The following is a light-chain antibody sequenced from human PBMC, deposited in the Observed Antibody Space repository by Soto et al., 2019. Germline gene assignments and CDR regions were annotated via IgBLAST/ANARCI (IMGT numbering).Light chain of an antibody. J-gene: IGKJ1*01. Sequence: EIVMTQSPVTLSVSPGERATLSCRASQSVRSNLAWYQQQLGQAPRLLIYGASTMATGIPARLGGSGSGTEFTLTISSLQSEDFAIYYCQQYNDWPRTFGQGTKVEIK. CDR1: QSVRSN. CDR3: QQYNDWPRT. CDR2: GAS. V-gene: IGKV3-15*01.